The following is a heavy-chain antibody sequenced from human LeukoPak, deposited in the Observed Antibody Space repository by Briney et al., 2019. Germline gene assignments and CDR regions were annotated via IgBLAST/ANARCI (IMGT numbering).Heavy chain of an antibody. CDR3: AREYDYVWVSYRSFAFVI. CDR1: GYTFTGYY. V-gene: IGHV1-2*02. D-gene: IGHD3-16*02. J-gene: IGHJ3*02. CDR2: FKPNSGGT. Sequence: ASVKVSCKPSGYTFTGYYLHWVRQAPGQGLEWVGWFKPNSGGTNYAQKFQRRVTMNRDTCISTAYMELSRLRSDDTAVYYCAREYDYVWVSYRSFAFVIWGRGTMVTVSS.